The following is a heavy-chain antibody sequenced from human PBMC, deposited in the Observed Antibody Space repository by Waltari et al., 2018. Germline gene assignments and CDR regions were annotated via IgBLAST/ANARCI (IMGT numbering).Heavy chain of an antibody. V-gene: IGHV5-51*01. CDR1: GYSFTSSW. D-gene: IGHD3-22*01. Sequence: EVQLVQSGAEVKKPGESLKISCKGSGYSFTSSWIAWVRQMPGKGLEWMGIIFPDDAVTRYSPSFQGQVTISADKSISTAYLQWSSLKASDTAMYYCASDYYDSSGYNWGQGTLVTVAS. J-gene: IGHJ4*02. CDR3: ASDYYDSSGYN. CDR2: IFPDDAVT.